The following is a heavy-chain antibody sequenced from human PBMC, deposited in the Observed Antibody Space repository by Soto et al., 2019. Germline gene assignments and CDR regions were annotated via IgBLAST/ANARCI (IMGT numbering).Heavy chain of an antibody. CDR1: GFTFSSYA. Sequence: PGGSLRLSCAASGFTFSSYAMSWVRQAPGKGLEWVSAISGSGGSTYYADSVKGRFTISRDNSKNTLHLQMNSLRAEDTAVYYCAKDDCYDSSGYPHDYWGQGTLVTVSS. D-gene: IGHD3-22*01. J-gene: IGHJ4*02. CDR2: ISGSGGST. V-gene: IGHV3-23*01. CDR3: AKDDCYDSSGYPHDY.